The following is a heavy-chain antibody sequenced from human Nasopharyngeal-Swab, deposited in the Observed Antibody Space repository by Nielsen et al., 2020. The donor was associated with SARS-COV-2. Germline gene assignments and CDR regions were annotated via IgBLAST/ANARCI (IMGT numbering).Heavy chain of an antibody. Sequence: ASVKVSCKASGYTFTGYFMHWVRQAPGQGLEWMGRINPNTGGTNYPQKFQGRVTMTRDTSISTVYMELNSLRSDDTVVYYCARAYGSGSSTDSYYFDYWGQGILVTVSS. J-gene: IGHJ4*02. D-gene: IGHD3-10*01. CDR3: ARAYGSGSSTDSYYFDY. V-gene: IGHV1-2*05. CDR1: GYTFTGYF. CDR2: INPNTGGT.